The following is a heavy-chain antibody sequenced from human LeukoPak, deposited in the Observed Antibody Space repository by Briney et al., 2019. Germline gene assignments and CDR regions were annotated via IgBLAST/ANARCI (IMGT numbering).Heavy chain of an antibody. D-gene: IGHD3-10*01. CDR3: ARIGSSAFDI. CDR2: ISSSGGTI. Sequence: GGSLRLSCAASGFTFSSYEMNWVRQAPGKGLEWVSYISSSGGTIYYADSVKGRFTISRDNAKNSLYLQMNSLRAEDTAVYYCARIGSSAFDIWGQGTLVTVSS. CDR1: GFTFSSYE. V-gene: IGHV3-48*03. J-gene: IGHJ3*02.